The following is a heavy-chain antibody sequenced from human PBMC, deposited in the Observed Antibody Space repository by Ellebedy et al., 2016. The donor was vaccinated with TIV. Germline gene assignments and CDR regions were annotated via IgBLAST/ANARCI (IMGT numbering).Heavy chain of an antibody. Sequence: GGSLRLXXAASGFTFSSYAMSWVRQAPGKGLEWVSAISGSGGSTYYADSVKGRFTISRDNSKNTLYLQMNSLRAEDTAVYYCAKDGAYCGGDCYLDWYFDLWGRGTLVTVSS. CDR1: GFTFSSYA. V-gene: IGHV3-23*01. D-gene: IGHD2-21*01. CDR3: AKDGAYCGGDCYLDWYFDL. CDR2: ISGSGGST. J-gene: IGHJ2*01.